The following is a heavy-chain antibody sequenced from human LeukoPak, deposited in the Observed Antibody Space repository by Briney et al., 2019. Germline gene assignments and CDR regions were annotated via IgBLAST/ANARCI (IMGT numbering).Heavy chain of an antibody. CDR3: ARDQEGFDY. Sequence: PSETLSLTCSVSGGPISSGGYYWSWIRQHPGKGLGWIGYISSSGSTNYNPSLKSRVTISVDSSKNQIFLKLSSVTAADTAAYYCARDQEGFDYWGQGTLVTVSS. J-gene: IGHJ4*02. CDR1: GGPISSGGYY. V-gene: IGHV4-31*03. CDR2: ISSSGST.